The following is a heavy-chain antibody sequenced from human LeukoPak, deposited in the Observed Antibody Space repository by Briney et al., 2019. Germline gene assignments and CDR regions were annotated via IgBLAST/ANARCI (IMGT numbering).Heavy chain of an antibody. V-gene: IGHV1-69*04. CDR1: GGTFSSYA. CDR3: ARMIETAYDSSGYDY. D-gene: IGHD3-22*01. Sequence: ASVKVSCKASGGTFSSYAISWVRQAPGQGLEWMGRIIPIVGIANYAQKFQGRVTITADKSTSTAYMELSSLRSEDTAVYYCARMIETAYDSSGYDYWGQGTLVTVSS. CDR2: IIPIVGIA. J-gene: IGHJ4*02.